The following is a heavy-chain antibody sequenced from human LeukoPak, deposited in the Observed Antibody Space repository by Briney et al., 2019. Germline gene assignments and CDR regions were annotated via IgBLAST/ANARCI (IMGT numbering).Heavy chain of an antibody. D-gene: IGHD2-21*02. J-gene: IGHJ4*02. CDR2: INPNSGGT. V-gene: IGHV1-2*02. CDR3: ARDLAPRIVVVTGWGYYFDY. CDR1: GYTFTGYY. Sequence: ASVKVSCKASGYTFTGYYMHWVRQAPGQGLEWMGWINPNSGGTNYAQKFQDRVTMTRDTSISTAYMELSRLRSDDTAVYYCARDLAPRIVVVTGWGYYFDYWGQGTLVTVSS.